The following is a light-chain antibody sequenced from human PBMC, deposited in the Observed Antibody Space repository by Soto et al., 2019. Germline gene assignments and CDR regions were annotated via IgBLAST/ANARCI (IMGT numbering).Light chain of an antibody. CDR1: ETIASY. J-gene: IGKJ1*01. CDR3: QQTYNPPRT. Sequence: DIQMTQSPSSLSASVGDRVTITSRASETIASYVNWYQQRPGKAPKLLIYAASTLQSGVPSRFGGSGSGTDFTLTITSLQPEDIATYFCQQTYNPPRTFGQGTRL. CDR2: AAS. V-gene: IGKV1-39*01.